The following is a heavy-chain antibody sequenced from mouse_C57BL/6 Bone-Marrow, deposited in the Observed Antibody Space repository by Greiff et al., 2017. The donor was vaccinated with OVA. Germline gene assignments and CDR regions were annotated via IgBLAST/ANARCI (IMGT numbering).Heavy chain of an antibody. V-gene: IGHV1-54*01. CDR3: ARSEDDGYFFYFDY. D-gene: IGHD2-3*01. CDR1: GYAFTNYL. CDR2: ITPGSVGT. J-gene: IGHJ2*01. Sequence: VKLQQSGAELVRPGTSVKVSCKASGYAFTNYLIEWVKQRPGQGLEWIGVITPGSVGTNYNEKFKGKATLTADKATSTAYMQLSSLTSEDSAVYFCARSEDDGYFFYFDYWGQGTTLTVSS.